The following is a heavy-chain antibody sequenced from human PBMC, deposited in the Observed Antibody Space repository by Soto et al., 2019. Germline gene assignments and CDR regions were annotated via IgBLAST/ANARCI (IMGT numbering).Heavy chain of an antibody. CDR3: APWFGAFDY. J-gene: IGHJ4*02. CDR2: ISYDGSNK. D-gene: IGHD3-10*01. CDR1: GFTFSSYG. Sequence: QVQLVESGGGVVQPGRSLRLSCAASGFTFSSYGMHWVRQAPGKGLEWVAVISYDGSNKYYADSLKGRFTISRDNSKNTRYLQMNSLRDEDTAVYYCAPWFGAFDYWGEGNLVTVSS. V-gene: IGHV3-30*03.